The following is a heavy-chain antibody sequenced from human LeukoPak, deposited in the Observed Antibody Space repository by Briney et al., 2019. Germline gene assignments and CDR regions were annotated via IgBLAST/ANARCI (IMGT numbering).Heavy chain of an antibody. D-gene: IGHD5-12*01. CDR2: ISYDGSNK. V-gene: IGHV3-30*04. CDR3: ARDQEIVATTGVFDY. J-gene: IGHJ4*02. Sequence: GGSLRLSCAASGFTFSSYATHWVRQAPGKGLEWVAVISYDGSNKYYADSVKGRFTISRDNSKNTLYLQMNSLRAEDTAVYYCARDQEIVATTGVFDYWGQGTLVTVSS. CDR1: GFTFSSYA.